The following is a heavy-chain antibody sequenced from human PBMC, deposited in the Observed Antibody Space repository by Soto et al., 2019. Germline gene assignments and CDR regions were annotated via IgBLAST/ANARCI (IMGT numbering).Heavy chain of an antibody. V-gene: IGHV3-33*01. CDR2: IWYDGSNK. J-gene: IGHJ6*03. Sequence: GGSLRLSCAASGFTFSSYGMHWVRQAPGKGLEWVAVIWYDGSNKYYADSVKGRFTISRDNSKNTLYLQMNSLRAEDTAVYYCARDPTVTNPYYYYYYYMDIWGKGTTVTVSS. D-gene: IGHD4-4*01. CDR1: GFTFSSYG. CDR3: ARDPTVTNPYYYYYYYMDI.